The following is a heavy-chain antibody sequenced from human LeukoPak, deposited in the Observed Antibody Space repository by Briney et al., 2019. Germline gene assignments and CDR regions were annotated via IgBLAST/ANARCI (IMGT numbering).Heavy chain of an antibody. V-gene: IGHV3-23*01. J-gene: IGHJ4*02. D-gene: IGHD3-16*01. CDR2: ITGNGET. CDR3: AKASWVSSTDAVR. Sequence: GGSLRLSCAASGLSFSSFAMSWVRPGPARGVGWVSSITGNGETFYADSVKGRFTLSSDSSRNTVYFQLNNLRVEDTAIYYCAKASWVSSTDAVRWGQGTLVTVSS. CDR1: GLSFSSFA.